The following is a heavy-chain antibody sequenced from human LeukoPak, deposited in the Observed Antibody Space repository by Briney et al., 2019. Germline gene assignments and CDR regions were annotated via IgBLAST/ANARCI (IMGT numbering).Heavy chain of an antibody. J-gene: IGHJ4*02. Sequence: GGSLRLSCAASGFTFSTSSMSWVRQAPGRGLEWVSLFSGSSGRTYYADSVKGRFTISRDNSKNTLYLHMNSLRAEDTAIYYCAKRYCSGGSCYHRYFDHWGQGTLVTVSS. V-gene: IGHV3-23*01. D-gene: IGHD2-15*01. CDR3: AKRYCSGGSCYHRYFDH. CDR2: FSGSSGRT. CDR1: GFTFSTSS.